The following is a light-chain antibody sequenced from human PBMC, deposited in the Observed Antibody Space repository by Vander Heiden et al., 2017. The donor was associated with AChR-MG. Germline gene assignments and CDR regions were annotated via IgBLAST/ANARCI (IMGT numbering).Light chain of an antibody. CDR3: QSADSSGTLVV. V-gene: IGLV3-25*03. J-gene: IGLJ2*01. CDR2: KDS. Sequence: SYDLPQPPSVSVFPGQTARITCSGDALAKQYAYWYQQKPGQAPVLVIYKDSERPSGIPERFSGSSSGTTVTLTISGVQAEDEADDYCQSADSSGTLVVFGGGTKLTVL. CDR1: ALAKQY.